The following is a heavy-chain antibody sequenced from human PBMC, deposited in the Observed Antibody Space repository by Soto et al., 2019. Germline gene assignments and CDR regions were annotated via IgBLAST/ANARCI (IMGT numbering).Heavy chain of an antibody. D-gene: IGHD6-13*01. CDR2: ISAYNGNT. V-gene: IGHV1-18*01. CDR3: ARASYSSSWYSLGNYYYYYGMDV. J-gene: IGHJ6*02. CDR1: GYTFTSYG. Sequence: QVQLVQSGAEVKKPGASVKVSCKASGYTFTSYGISWVRQAPGQGLEWMGWISAYNGNTNYAQKLQGRVTMTTDTSTSTAYMELRSLRSDDTAVYYCARASYSSSWYSLGNYYYYYGMDVWGQGTTVTVSS.